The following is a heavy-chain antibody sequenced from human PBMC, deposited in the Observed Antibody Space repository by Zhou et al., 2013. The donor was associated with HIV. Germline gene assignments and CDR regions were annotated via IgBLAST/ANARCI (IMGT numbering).Heavy chain of an antibody. J-gene: IGHJ4*02. CDR3: ACLKVGY. V-gene: IGHV3-74*01. CDR1: GFTFSSYW. Sequence: EVQLVESGGGLVQPGGSLRLSCAASGFTFSSYWMHWVRQTPGKGLVWVSRIDGDGSATVYADSVRGRFTISRDNAKNTLYLQMNSLRVDDTAVYYCACLKVGYWGQGTLVTVSS. CDR2: IDGDGSAT.